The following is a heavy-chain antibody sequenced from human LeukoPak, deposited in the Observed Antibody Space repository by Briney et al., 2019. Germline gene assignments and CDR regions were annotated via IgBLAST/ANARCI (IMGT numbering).Heavy chain of an antibody. CDR1: GFTFSHYW. D-gene: IGHD6-13*01. V-gene: IGHV3-7*01. Sequence: PGGSLRLSCAASGFTFSHYWMSWVRQAPGKGLERVASIKQDGTEKFYVDSVKGRFTISRDNGKNSLYLQMNSLRVEDTAIYYCAGAGGTSWADYWGQGTLVTVSS. CDR2: IKQDGTEK. J-gene: IGHJ4*02. CDR3: AGAGGTSWADY.